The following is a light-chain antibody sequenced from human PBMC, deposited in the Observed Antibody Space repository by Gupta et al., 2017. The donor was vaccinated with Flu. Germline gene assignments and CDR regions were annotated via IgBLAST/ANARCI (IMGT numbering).Light chain of an antibody. V-gene: IGKV3-11*01. CDR3: QQRSGLPMYT. CDR2: DAS. Sequence: EIVLTQSPATLSLSPGDRAILSCRASQSVNIYLAWYQQKPGQPPRLLMFDASKRAAGIPDRFSGSGSGTDXTLTISXLEPEDFAVYYCQQRSGLPMYTFGXGTKLE. J-gene: IGKJ2*01. CDR1: QSVNIY.